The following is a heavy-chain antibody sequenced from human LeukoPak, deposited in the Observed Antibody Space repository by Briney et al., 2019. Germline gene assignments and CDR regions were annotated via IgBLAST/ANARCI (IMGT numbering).Heavy chain of an antibody. J-gene: IGHJ5*02. CDR2: ISSSSSYI. Sequence: PGGSLRLSCAASGFTFSSYSMNWVRQAPGKGLEWVSSISSSSSYIYCADSVKGRFTISRDNAKNSLYLQMNSLRAEDTAVYYCARDIIAAAVGSWFDPWGQGTLVTVSS. CDR3: ARDIIAAAVGSWFDP. CDR1: GFTFSSYS. V-gene: IGHV3-21*01. D-gene: IGHD6-13*01.